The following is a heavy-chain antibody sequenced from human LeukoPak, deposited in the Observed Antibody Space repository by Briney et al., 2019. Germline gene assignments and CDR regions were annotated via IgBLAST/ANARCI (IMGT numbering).Heavy chain of an antibody. D-gene: IGHD4-17*01. CDR2: IYYSGST. CDR3: ARGRGDYGAFDI. Sequence: SETLSLTCTVSGGSISSYYWSWIRQPPGKGLEWIGYIYYSGSTNYNPSLKSRVTISVDTSKNQFSLKPSSVTAADTAVYYCARGRGDYGAFDIWGQGTMVTVSS. V-gene: IGHV4-59*12. J-gene: IGHJ3*02. CDR1: GGSISSYY.